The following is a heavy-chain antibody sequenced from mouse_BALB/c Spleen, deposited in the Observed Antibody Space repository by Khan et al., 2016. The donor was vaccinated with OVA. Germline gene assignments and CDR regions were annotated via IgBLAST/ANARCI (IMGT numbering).Heavy chain of an antibody. Sequence: QIQLVQSGPELKKPGATVKISCKASGYTLTNYGMNWVKQAPGKGLKWMGWINTYTGEPTYADDFKGRIAFSLDTSASTAYLQINNLKNEDTATYFCARSNGNYWFAYWGQGTLVTVSA. D-gene: IGHD2-1*01. CDR2: INTYTGEP. V-gene: IGHV9-3-1*01. CDR1: GYTLTNYG. CDR3: ARSNGNYWFAY. J-gene: IGHJ3*01.